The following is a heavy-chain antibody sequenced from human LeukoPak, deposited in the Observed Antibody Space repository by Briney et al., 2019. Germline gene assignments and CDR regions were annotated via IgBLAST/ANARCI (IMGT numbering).Heavy chain of an antibody. CDR3: AKVSVVVPAAISHMDV. CDR2: ISSSSSYI. V-gene: IGHV3-21*01. CDR1: GFTFSSYS. Sequence: GGSLRLSCAASGFTFSSYSMNWVRQAPGKGLEWVSSISSSSSYIYYADSVKGRFTISRDNAKNSLYLQMNSLRAEDTAVYYCAKVSVVVPAAISHMDVWGKGTTVTVSS. J-gene: IGHJ6*03. D-gene: IGHD2-2*01.